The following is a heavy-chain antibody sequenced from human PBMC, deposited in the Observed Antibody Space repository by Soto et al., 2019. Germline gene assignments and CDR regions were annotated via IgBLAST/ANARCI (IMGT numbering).Heavy chain of an antibody. J-gene: IGHJ3*01. CDR1: GFTFSNAW. D-gene: IGHD3-22*01. Sequence: GGSLRLSCAGSGFTFSNAWMSWVRQAPGKGLEWVGRIKSKTDGGTTDYGSPVKGRFTISRDDSKNMLYLQMNSLKIEDTAVYYCTTSYYYDSPWGQGTMVTVSS. V-gene: IGHV3-15*01. CDR3: TTSYYYDSP. CDR2: IKSKTDGGTT.